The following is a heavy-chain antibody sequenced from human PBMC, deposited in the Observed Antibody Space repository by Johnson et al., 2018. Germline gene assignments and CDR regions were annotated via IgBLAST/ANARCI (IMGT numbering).Heavy chain of an antibody. Sequence: QVQLQESGPGLVKPSETXALQCTVSGGSLSSYYWSWIRQSPGKGLEWIAYVYYTGSTPYNPTLESRVTISVDHSKNQLSLKVNFVTAADTAVYYCARAGRITKYGMDVWGQGTTVIVSS. CDR2: VYYTGST. D-gene: IGHD3-16*01. V-gene: IGHV4-59*01. CDR3: ARAGRITKYGMDV. J-gene: IGHJ6*02. CDR1: GGSLSSYY.